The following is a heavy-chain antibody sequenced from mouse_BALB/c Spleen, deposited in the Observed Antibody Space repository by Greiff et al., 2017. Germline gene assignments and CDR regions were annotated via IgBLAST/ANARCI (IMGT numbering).Heavy chain of an antibody. V-gene: IGHV1-14*01. D-gene: IGHD2-2*01. Sequence: VHVKQSGPELVKPGASVKMSCKASGYTFTSYVMHWVKQKPGQGLEWIGYINPYNDGTKYNEKFKGKATLTSDKSSSTAYMELSSLTSEDSAVYYCARKDGYDGAWFAYWGQGTLVTVSA. CDR1: GYTFTSYV. CDR2: INPYNDGT. CDR3: ARKDGYDGAWFAY. J-gene: IGHJ3*01.